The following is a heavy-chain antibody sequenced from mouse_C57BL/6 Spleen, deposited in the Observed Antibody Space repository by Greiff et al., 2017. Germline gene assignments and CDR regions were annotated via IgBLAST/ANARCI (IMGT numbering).Heavy chain of an antibody. CDR1: GYTFTSYT. D-gene: IGHD1-1*01. CDR2: INPSSGYT. V-gene: IGHV1-4*01. J-gene: IGHJ2*01. Sequence: VHLVESGAELARPGASVKMSCKASGYTFTSYTMHWVKQRPGQGLEWIGYINPSSGYTKYNQKFKDKATLTADKSSSTAYMQLSSLTSEDSAVYYCARDYGSNFDYWGQGTTLTVSS. CDR3: ARDYGSNFDY.